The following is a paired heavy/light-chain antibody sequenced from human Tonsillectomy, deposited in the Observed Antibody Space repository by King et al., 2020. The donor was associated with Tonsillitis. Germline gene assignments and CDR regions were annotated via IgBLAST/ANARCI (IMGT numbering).Heavy chain of an antibody. Sequence: QVQLVESGGDLVKPGGSLRLSCAASGFTFRDYYMNWIRQAPGKGLEWVSYINRRNTYTDYADSVKGRFTISRDNAKNSLYLQMDSLRAEDTAVYYCARSIVVSVGTREGVGYYYMDVWGKGTTVTVSS. V-gene: IGHV3-11*05. CDR2: INRRNTYT. J-gene: IGHJ6*03. CDR1: GFTFRDYY. CDR3: ARSIVVSVGTREGVGYYYMDV. D-gene: IGHD6-13*01.
Light chain of an antibody. V-gene: IGKV1-39*01. CDR3: QQSHSPPLA. J-gene: IGKJ3*01. CDR2: GAS. Sequence: DIQMTQSPSSLSASVGDRVTITCRTSQTISNYLNWYQQKPGKAPNLLIYGASSLQSGVPSRFSGSGSGTEFTLTISSLQSEDFATYYCQQSHSPPLAFGPGTKVEIK. CDR1: QTISNY.